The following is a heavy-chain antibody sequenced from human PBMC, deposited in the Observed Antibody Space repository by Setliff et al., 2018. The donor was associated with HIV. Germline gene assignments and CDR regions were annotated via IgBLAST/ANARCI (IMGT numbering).Heavy chain of an antibody. Sequence: PSETLSLTCTVSGGSISSHYWSWIRQPPGKGLEWIGFISYSGSPNSNPSLKSRVTISVDTSKNQFSLKLSSVTAADTAVFYCARTSVITLALDYWGQGTLVTVSS. CDR3: ARTSVITLALDY. V-gene: IGHV4-59*08. J-gene: IGHJ4*02. CDR2: ISYSGSP. CDR1: GGSISSHY. D-gene: IGHD3-16*01.